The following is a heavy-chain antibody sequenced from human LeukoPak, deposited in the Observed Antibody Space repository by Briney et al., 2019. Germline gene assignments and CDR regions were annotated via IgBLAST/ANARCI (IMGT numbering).Heavy chain of an antibody. V-gene: IGHV4-38-2*02. CDR3: AREFDYYGSGSYNPRHFDY. Sequence: SETLSLTCAVSGYSISSGYYWGWIRQPPGKGLEWIGSIYHSGSTYYNPSLKSRVTISVDTSKNQFSLKLSSVPAADTAVYYCAREFDYYGSGSYNPRHFDYWGQGTLVTVSS. D-gene: IGHD3-10*01. J-gene: IGHJ4*02. CDR2: IYHSGST. CDR1: GYSISSGYY.